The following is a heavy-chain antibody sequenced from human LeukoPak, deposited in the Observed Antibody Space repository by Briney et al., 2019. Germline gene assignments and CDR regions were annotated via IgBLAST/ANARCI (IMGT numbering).Heavy chain of an antibody. CDR2: IYYIGST. Sequence: PSETLSLTCTVSGGSISSYYWSWIRQPPGKGLEWIGYIYYIGSTNYNPSLKSRVTISVDTSKNQFSLKLSSVTAADSAVYYCARLPWGVVRNYYYYYGMDVWGQGTTVTVSS. D-gene: IGHD2-15*01. V-gene: IGHV4-59*08. CDR3: ARLPWGVVRNYYYYYGMDV. J-gene: IGHJ6*02. CDR1: GGSISSYY.